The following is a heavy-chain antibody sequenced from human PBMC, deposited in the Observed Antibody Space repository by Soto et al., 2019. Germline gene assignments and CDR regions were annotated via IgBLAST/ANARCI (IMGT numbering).Heavy chain of an antibody. CDR2: IFPKSGGT. V-gene: IGHV1-2*02. CDR3: AREGMYHYETKDYYPSTYGLDV. Sequence: QEQLMQSGAEVKKPGASVKVSCKSSGYSFTGYYLHWVRQAPGQGPEWMGWIFPKSGGTKSAQKFQGRVTMTRDTSFSTAYMELKRLRSDDTAVYFCAREGMYHYETKDYYPSTYGLDVWGQGTTVTVSS. D-gene: IGHD3-16*01. J-gene: IGHJ6*02. CDR1: GYSFTGYY.